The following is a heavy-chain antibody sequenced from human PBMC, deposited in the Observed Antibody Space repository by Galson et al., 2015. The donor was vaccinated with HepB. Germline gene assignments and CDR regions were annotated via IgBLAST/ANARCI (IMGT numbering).Heavy chain of an antibody. Sequence: QSGAEVKKPGESLRISCKGSGYSFTSYWISWVRQMPGKGLEWMGRIDPSDSYTNYSPSFQGHVTISADKSISTAYLQWSSLKASDTAMYYCARHKARYSSSWHYWFDPWGQGTLVTVSS. CDR1: GYSFTSYW. CDR3: ARHKARYSSSWHYWFDP. D-gene: IGHD6-13*01. J-gene: IGHJ5*02. V-gene: IGHV5-10-1*01. CDR2: IDPSDSYT.